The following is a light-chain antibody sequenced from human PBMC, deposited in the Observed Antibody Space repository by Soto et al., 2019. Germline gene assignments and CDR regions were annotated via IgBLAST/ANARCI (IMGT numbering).Light chain of an antibody. CDR1: QSVSRN. J-gene: IGKJ5*01. CDR2: GAS. Sequence: EIVLTQSPATLCVSPGERATLSCRASQSVSRNLAWYQQRPGQAPRLLISGASTRATGIAARFSGSGSGREFTLTISSLQSEDSALYYCQQYSNWPTFGQGTRLEI. V-gene: IGKV3-15*01. CDR3: QQYSNWPT.